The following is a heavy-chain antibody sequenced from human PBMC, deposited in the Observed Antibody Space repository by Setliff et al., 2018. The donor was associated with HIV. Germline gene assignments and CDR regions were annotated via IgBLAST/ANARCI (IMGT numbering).Heavy chain of an antibody. CDR2: ISPYSDMR. Sequence: SLRLSCVASGFTFRDFAMHWVRQAPGKGLEWVSSISPYSDMRDYMDSVKGRFIISRDNAMNSLYLEMNSLTIDDTAFYYCAKGGTMTGRDHYYMDVWGKGTTVTVSS. J-gene: IGHJ6*03. CDR1: GFTFRDFA. CDR3: AKGGTMTGRDHYYMDV. V-gene: IGHV3-9*01. D-gene: IGHD3-9*01.